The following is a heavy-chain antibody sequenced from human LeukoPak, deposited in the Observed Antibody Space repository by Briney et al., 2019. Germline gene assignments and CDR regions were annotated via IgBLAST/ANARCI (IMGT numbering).Heavy chain of an antibody. CDR2: INHSGST. D-gene: IGHD3-10*01. Sequence: SETLSLTCAVYGGSFSGYYWSWIRQPPGKGLEWIGEINHSGSTNYNPSLKSRVTISVETSKNQFSLKLSSVTGADTAVYYCARGGRYYGSGSYQIYYYYYMDVWGKGTTVTVSS. CDR1: GGSFSGYY. J-gene: IGHJ6*03. CDR3: ARGGRYYGSGSYQIYYYYYMDV. V-gene: IGHV4-34*01.